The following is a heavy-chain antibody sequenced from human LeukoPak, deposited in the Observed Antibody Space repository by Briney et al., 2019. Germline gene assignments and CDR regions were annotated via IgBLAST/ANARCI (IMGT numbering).Heavy chain of an antibody. CDR3: ATETYRSTWTPPKFDF. Sequence: GGSLRLSCAASGFSFSRYWMNWIRQAPGKGLEWVANINEDGTEIYYIDAVRGRFTISRDNAKNSLSLQGNSLRGEDTAFYYCATETYRSTWTPPKFDFWGRGTLVTVSS. J-gene: IGHJ4*02. CDR2: INEDGTEI. V-gene: IGHV3-7*01. CDR1: GFSFSRYW. D-gene: IGHD6-13*01.